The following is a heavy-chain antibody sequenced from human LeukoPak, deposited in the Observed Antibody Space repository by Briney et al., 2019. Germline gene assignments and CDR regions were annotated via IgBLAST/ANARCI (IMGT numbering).Heavy chain of an antibody. J-gene: IGHJ4*02. V-gene: IGHV1-18*01. Sequence: ASVKVSCKASGGTFSNFAVSWVRQAPGRGLEWMGWISAYNGNTNYAQKLQGRVTVTTDTSTSTAYMELRSLRSDDTAVYYCARDPKDIYGDYDDPYFAYWGQGTLVTVSS. CDR3: ARDPKDIYGDYDDPYFAY. CDR2: ISAYNGNT. D-gene: IGHD4-17*01. CDR1: GGTFSNFA.